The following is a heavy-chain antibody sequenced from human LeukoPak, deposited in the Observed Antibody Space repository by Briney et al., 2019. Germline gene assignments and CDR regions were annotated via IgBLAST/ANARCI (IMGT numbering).Heavy chain of an antibody. V-gene: IGHV3-23*01. Sequence: GGSLRLSCAASGFTFSSYTMGWVRQAPGKGLEWVSEINDSGGNTYYARSVKGRFTISRDNSKNTGYLQMNSLRSEDTAVYYCARDAEMATITWVYWGQGTLVTVSS. D-gene: IGHD5-24*01. CDR3: ARDAEMATITWVY. CDR2: INDSGGNT. J-gene: IGHJ4*02. CDR1: GFTFSSYT.